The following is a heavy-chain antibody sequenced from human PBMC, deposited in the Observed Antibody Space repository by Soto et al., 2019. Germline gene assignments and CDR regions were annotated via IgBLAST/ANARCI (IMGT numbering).Heavy chain of an antibody. D-gene: IGHD3-22*01. J-gene: IGHJ4*02. CDR1: GASIGSGDFY. V-gene: IGHV4-30-4*08. CDR3: ARTGPSYYYHNSGSPGDY. Sequence: TLSLTCTVSGASIGSGDFYWSWIRQSPGKGLEWLGYIYYNELSSSESTHYNSSLKSRVSISVDTSKNQFSLTLRSMTAADTAVYYCARTGPSYYYHNSGSPGDYWGQGTLVTVSS. CDR2: IYYNELSSSEST.